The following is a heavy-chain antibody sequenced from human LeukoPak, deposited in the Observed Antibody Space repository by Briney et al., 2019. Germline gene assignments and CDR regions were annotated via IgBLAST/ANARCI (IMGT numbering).Heavy chain of an antibody. CDR1: GYTFTGYY. V-gene: IGHV1-2*02. Sequence: ASVKVSCKASGYTFTGYYMHWVRQAPGQGLEWMGWINPNSGGTNYAQKFQGRVTMTRDTSISTAYMELSRLRSDDTAVYYCARDRAAADPGAFDIWGQGTMVTVSS. CDR3: ARDRAAADPGAFDI. CDR2: INPNSGGT. J-gene: IGHJ3*02. D-gene: IGHD6-13*01.